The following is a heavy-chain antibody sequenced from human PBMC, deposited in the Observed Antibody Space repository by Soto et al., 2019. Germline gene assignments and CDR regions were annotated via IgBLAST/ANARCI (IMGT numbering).Heavy chain of an antibody. D-gene: IGHD3-9*01. CDR3: ATRYRYYDILTGYSGPDY. CDR1: GGTFSSYT. V-gene: IGHV1-69*02. CDR2: IIPILGIA. J-gene: IGHJ4*02. Sequence: QVQLVQSGAEVKKPGSSVKVSCKASGGTFSSYTISWVRQAPGQGLEWMGRIIPILGIANYAQKFQGRVTITADKPTNTAYMELSSLRSEDTAVYYCATRYRYYDILTGYSGPDYWGQGTLVTVSS.